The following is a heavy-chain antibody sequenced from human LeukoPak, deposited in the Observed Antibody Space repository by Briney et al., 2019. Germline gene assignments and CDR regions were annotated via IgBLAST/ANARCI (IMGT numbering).Heavy chain of an antibody. V-gene: IGHV1-69*13. CDR1: GGTFSSYA. J-gene: IGHJ6*02. CDR3: ARDGRLHYLMDV. Sequence: SVKVSCKASGGTFSSYAISWVRQAPGHGLEWMGGIIPIFGTANYAQKFQGRVTITADESTSTAYMELSSLRSEDTAVYYCARDGRLHYLMDVWGQGTTVTVSS. CDR2: IIPIFGTA. D-gene: IGHD5-12*01.